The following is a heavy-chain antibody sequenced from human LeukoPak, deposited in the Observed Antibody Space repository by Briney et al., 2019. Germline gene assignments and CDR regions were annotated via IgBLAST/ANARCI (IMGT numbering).Heavy chain of an antibody. CDR1: GYTFTDYW. CDR3: AREHANGYSWFDP. D-gene: IGHD1-1*01. J-gene: IGHJ5*02. Sequence: GESLKISCKASGYTFTDYWIGWVRQMPGRGPEWMAIIYPGDSDTRYSPSFQGQVTISADKSINTAYLQWSSLTASDTAMYYCAREHANGYSWFDPWGQGTLVTVSS. CDR2: IYPGDSDT. V-gene: IGHV5-51*01.